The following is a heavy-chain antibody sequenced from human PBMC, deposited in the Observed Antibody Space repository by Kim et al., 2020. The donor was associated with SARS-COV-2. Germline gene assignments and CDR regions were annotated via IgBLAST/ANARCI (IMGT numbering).Heavy chain of an antibody. D-gene: IGHD6-13*01. CDR3: ARDPREDSSSWYFLYYYYGMDV. CDR1: GFTFSSYG. V-gene: IGHV3-33*01. J-gene: IGHJ6*02. Sequence: GGSLRLSCAASGFTFSSYGMHWVRQAPGKGLEWVAVIWYDGSNKYYADSVKGRFTISRDNSKNTLYLQMNSLRAEDTAVYYCARDPREDSSSWYFLYYYYGMDVWGQGTTVTVSS. CDR2: IWYDGSNK.